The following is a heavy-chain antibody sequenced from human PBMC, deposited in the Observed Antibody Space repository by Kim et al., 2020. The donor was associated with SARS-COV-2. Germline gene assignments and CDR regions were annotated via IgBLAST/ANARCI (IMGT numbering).Heavy chain of an antibody. V-gene: IGHV3-23*01. D-gene: IGHD2-2*03. CDR2: ISDNGVRT. CDR3: AKDFGYCSSTSCYPPYGMDV. J-gene: IGHJ6*02. CDR1: GFTFTTFA. Sequence: GGSLRLSCAASGFTFTTFAMGWVRQAPGKGPEWVASISDNGVRTYYADSVKGRFTISRDNSKNTLYIQMNSLRADDTAVYYCAKDFGYCSSTSCYPPYGMDVWGQGTTVTVSS.